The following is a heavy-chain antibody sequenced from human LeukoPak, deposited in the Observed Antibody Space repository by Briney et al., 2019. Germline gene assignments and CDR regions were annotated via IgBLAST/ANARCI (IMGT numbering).Heavy chain of an antibody. CDR1: GYTGIELS. CDR2: FDPEDGET. D-gene: IGHD3-3*01. J-gene: IGHJ3*02. Sequence: ASVKVSCKLSGYTGIELSMHWVRQVPGKGLEWMGGFDPEDGETKYAQKFQGRVTLTEDTSTDTAYMELSRLTSEDTAVYYCATHTISGVVTYASLIWGRGTLVTVSS. V-gene: IGHV1-24*01. CDR3: ATHTISGVVTYASLI.